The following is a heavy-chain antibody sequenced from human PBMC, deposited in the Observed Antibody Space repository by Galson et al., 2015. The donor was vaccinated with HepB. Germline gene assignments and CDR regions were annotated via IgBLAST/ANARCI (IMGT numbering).Heavy chain of an antibody. CDR1: GGSISSGDYY. Sequence: TLSLTCTVSGGSISSGDYYWSWIRQPPGKGLEWIGYIYYSGSTYYNPSLKSRVTISVDTSKNQFSLKLSSVTAADTAVYYCARSMIFLLGDIWGQGTMVTVSS. D-gene: IGHD3-22*01. CDR2: IYYSGST. CDR3: ARSMIFLLGDI. V-gene: IGHV4-30-4*01. J-gene: IGHJ3*02.